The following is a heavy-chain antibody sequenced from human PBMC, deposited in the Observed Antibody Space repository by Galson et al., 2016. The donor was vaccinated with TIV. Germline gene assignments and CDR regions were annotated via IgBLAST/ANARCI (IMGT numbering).Heavy chain of an antibody. J-gene: IGHJ6*02. V-gene: IGHV1-3*01. CDR2: INAGNGNT. CDR3: ARGSRYSKGNYYYFGMDV. D-gene: IGHD4-11*01. CDR1: GYTFTYA. Sequence: SVKVSCKASGYTFTYAMHWVRQAPGQRLEWMGWINAGNGNTKYSQKFQGRVTITRDTSASTAYLELSSLRSEETAVYYCARGSRYSKGNYYYFGMDVWGQGTTVTVSS.